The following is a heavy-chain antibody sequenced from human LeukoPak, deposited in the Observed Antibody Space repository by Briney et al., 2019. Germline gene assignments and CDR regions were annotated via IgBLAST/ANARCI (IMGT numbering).Heavy chain of an antibody. CDR2: IYYSGRT. Sequence: SETLSLTCTVSGGSISSTSYYWGWIRQPPGKGLECTGSIYYSGRTYYNPSLKSRVTISVDTSKNQFSLKLSSVTAADTAVYYCARIEYSGPVDYWGQGTLVTVSS. V-gene: IGHV4-39*07. J-gene: IGHJ4*02. D-gene: IGHD1-26*01. CDR1: GGSISSTSYY. CDR3: ARIEYSGPVDY.